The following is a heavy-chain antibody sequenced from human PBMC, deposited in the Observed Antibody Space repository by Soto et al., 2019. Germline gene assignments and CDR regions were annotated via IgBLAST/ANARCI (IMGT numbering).Heavy chain of an antibody. Sequence: QVQLVQSGPEVKKPGTSVKVSCKASGYTFDSYGFSWVRQAPGQRLEWMGWISPRNGNTHYVEKFQGRVTMTTDTSTITAFMELRTLKSDDTAVYYCARTPTPTHGDSNKNNYLDPWGQGTLVTVSS. CDR1: GYTFDSYG. CDR3: ARTPTPTHGDSNKNNYLDP. J-gene: IGHJ5*02. D-gene: IGHD3-10*01. CDR2: ISPRNGNT. V-gene: IGHV1-18*04.